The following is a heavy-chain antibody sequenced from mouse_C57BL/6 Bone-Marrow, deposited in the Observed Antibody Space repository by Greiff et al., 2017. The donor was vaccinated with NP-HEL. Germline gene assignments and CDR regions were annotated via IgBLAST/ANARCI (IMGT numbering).Heavy chain of an antibody. CDR1: GYTFTSYW. V-gene: IGHV1-50*01. J-gene: IGHJ3*01. D-gene: IGHD1-1*01. CDR2: IDPSDSYT. Sequence: VQLQQSGAELVKPGASVKLSCKASGYTFTSYWMQWVKQRPGQGLEWIGEIDPSDSYTNYNQKFKGKATLTVDTSSSTAYMQLSSLTSEDSAVYYCARVVYGSSYVAYWGQGTLVTVSA. CDR3: ARVVYGSSYVAY.